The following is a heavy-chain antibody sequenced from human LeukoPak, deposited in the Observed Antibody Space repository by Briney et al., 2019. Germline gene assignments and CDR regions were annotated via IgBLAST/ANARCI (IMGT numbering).Heavy chain of an antibody. CDR3: ARHPGPYSPNFFDY. J-gene: IGHJ4*02. D-gene: IGHD5-18*01. Sequence: GESLKISCKGSGYNFPSYWIAWVRQMPGKGLECKGIIYPGDSDTKYSPSFQGQVTISADKSISTAYLQWCSLKASDTAMYYCARHPGPYSPNFFDYWGQGTLVTVSS. V-gene: IGHV5-51*01. CDR2: IYPGDSDT. CDR1: GYNFPSYW.